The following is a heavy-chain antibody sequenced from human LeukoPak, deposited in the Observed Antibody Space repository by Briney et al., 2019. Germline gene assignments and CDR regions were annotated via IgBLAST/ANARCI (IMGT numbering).Heavy chain of an antibody. CDR1: GFTFSSYE. Sequence: HPGGSLRLSCAASGFTFSSYEMNWVRQAPGKGLEWVSGISWNSGSIGYADSVKGRFTISRDNAKNTLYLQMNSLRAGDTAVCYCASTPNGVAAIYFDYWGQGTLVTVSS. J-gene: IGHJ4*02. CDR3: ASTPNGVAAIYFDY. CDR2: ISWNSGSI. V-gene: IGHV3-9*01. D-gene: IGHD2-15*01.